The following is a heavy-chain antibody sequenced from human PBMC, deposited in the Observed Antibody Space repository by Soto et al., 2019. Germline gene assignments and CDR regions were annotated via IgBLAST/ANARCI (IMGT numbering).Heavy chain of an antibody. CDR2: SRSNAHSYST. CDR3: VRGFHGMDV. J-gene: IGHJ6*02. CDR1: GFIFSDHY. Sequence: HPGGSLRLSCAVSGFIFSDHYMDWVRQAPGKGLEWVGRSRSNAHSYSTQYTASVNGRFTISRDISENFLYLHMNNLKSEDTAVYYCVRGFHGMDVWGRGTTVTVSS. V-gene: IGHV3-72*01.